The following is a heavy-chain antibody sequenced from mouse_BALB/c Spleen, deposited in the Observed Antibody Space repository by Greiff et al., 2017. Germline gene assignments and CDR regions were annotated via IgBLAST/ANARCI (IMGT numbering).Heavy chain of an antibody. CDR1: GFTFSSFG. V-gene: IGHV5-17*02. CDR3: ARKTLWDAMDY. CDR2: ISSGSSTI. D-gene: IGHD1-1*02. J-gene: IGHJ4*01. Sequence: EVKVEESGGGLVQPGGSRKLSCAASGFTFSSFGMHWVRQAPEKGLEWVAYISSGSSTIYYADTVKGRFTISRDNPKNTLFLQMTSLRSEDTAMYYCARKTLWDAMDYWGQGTSVTVSS.